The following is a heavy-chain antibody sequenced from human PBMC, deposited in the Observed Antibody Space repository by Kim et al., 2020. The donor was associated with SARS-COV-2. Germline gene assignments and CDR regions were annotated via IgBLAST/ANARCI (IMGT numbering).Heavy chain of an antibody. D-gene: IGHD1-26*01. Sequence: SETLSLTCTVSGGSISSYYWSWIRQPPGKGLEWIGYIYYSGSTNYNPSLKSRVTISVDTSKNQFSLKLSSVTAADTAVYYCARSLSLRSQPFDYWGQGTLVTVSS. J-gene: IGHJ4*02. CDR2: IYYSGST. CDR1: GGSISSYY. V-gene: IGHV4-59*01. CDR3: ARSLSLRSQPFDY.